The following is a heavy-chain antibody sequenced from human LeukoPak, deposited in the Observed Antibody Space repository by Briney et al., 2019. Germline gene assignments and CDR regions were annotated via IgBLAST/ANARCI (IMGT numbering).Heavy chain of an antibody. Sequence: GGSLRLSCAASGFTFSNSWMSWVRQAPGKGLEWVANIKQDGSEKYYVDSVKGRFTISRDNAKNSLYLYMNSLRAEDTAVYYCARTTGVDWYFDYWGQGILVTVSS. CDR2: IKQDGSEK. V-gene: IGHV3-7*01. CDR1: GFTFSNSW. CDR3: ARTTGVDWYFDY. J-gene: IGHJ4*02. D-gene: IGHD1-1*01.